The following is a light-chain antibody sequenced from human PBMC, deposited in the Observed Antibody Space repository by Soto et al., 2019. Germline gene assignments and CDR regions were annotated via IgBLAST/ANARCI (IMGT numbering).Light chain of an antibody. CDR1: TSDVGSYDL. CDR2: EVT. CDR3: CSYADPRTLV. J-gene: IGLJ2*01. V-gene: IGLV2-23*02. Sequence: QSALTQPASVSGSPGQSITISCTGTTSDVGSYDLVSWYQQHPGKAPKLMIYEVTKRPSGVSNRFSGSKSGNTASLTISGLQAEDDADYYCCSYADPRTLVFGGGIKLTVL.